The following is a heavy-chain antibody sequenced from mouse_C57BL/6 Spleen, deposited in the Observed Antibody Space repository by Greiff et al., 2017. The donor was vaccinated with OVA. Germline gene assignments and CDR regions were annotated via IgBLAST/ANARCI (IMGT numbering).Heavy chain of an antibody. CDR3: ASPGSSYRYAMDD. V-gene: IGHV1-82*01. J-gene: IGHJ4*01. Sequence: QVQLKQSGPELVKPGASVKISCKASGYAFSSSWMNWVKQRPGKGLEWIGRIYPGDGDTNYNGKFKGTATLTADKSSSTAYMQLSSLTSQDSAVYVCASPGSSYRYAMDDWGQGTSVTVSS. CDR1: GYAFSSSW. CDR2: IYPGDGDT. D-gene: IGHD1-1*01.